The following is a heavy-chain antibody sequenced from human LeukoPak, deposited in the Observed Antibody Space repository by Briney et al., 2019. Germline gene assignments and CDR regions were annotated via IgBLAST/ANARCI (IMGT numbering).Heavy chain of an antibody. V-gene: IGHV1-69*01. CDR2: IIPIFGTA. J-gene: IGHJ4*02. CDR3: AIFSVGGVPRGYSGYDGGRFDY. Sequence: SVKVSCKASGGTFSSYAISWVRQAPGQGLEWMGGIIPIFGTANYAQKFQGRVTITAAESTSTAYMELSSLRSEDTAVYYCAIFSVGGVPRGYSGYDGGRFDYWGQGTLVTVSS. D-gene: IGHD5-12*01. CDR1: GGTFSSYA.